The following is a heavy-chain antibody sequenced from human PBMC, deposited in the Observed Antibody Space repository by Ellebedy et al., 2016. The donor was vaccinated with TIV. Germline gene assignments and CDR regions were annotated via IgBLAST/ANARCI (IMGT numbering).Heavy chain of an antibody. CDR1: GYSFTSYW. J-gene: IGHJ4*02. D-gene: IGHD3-22*01. Sequence: GESLKISXKGSGYSFTSYWIGWVRQMPGKGLEWMGIIYPGDSDTRYSPSFQGQVTISADKSISTAYLQWSSLEASDTAMYYCARTNYYYDSSGYLYYFDYWGQGTLVTVSS. V-gene: IGHV5-51*01. CDR3: ARTNYYYDSSGYLYYFDY. CDR2: IYPGDSDT.